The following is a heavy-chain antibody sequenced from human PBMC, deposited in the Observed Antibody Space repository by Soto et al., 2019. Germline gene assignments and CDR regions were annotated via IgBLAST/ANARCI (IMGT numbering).Heavy chain of an antibody. Sequence: PSETLSLTCTVSGGSVSSGSYYWSWIRQPPGKGLEWIGYIYYSGSTNYNPSLKSRVTISVDTSKNQFSLKLSSVTAADTAVYYCARILGYCSGGSCYPNWFDPWGQGTLV. CDR3: ARILGYCSGGSCYPNWFDP. V-gene: IGHV4-61*01. CDR2: IYYSGST. CDR1: GGSVSSGSYY. J-gene: IGHJ5*02. D-gene: IGHD2-15*01.